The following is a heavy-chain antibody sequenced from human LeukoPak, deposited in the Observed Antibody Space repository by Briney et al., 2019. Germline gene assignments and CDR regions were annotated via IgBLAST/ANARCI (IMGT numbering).Heavy chain of an antibody. CDR1: GGSISSGSYY. V-gene: IGHV4-61*02. CDR2: IYTSGST. D-gene: IGHD2-2*01. J-gene: IGHJ5*02. CDR3: ARDERYCSSTSCYFRFDP. Sequence: PSETLSLTCTVSGGSISSGSYYWSWIRQPAGKGLEWIGRIYTSGSTNYNPSLKSRDTISVDTSKNQFSLKLSSVTAADTAVYYCARDERYCSSTSCYFRFDPWGQGTLVTVSS.